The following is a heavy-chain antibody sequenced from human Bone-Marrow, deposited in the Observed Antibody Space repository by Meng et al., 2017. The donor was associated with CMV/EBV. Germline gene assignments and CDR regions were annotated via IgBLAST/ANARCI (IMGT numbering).Heavy chain of an antibody. CDR3: ARSSD. CDR2: IYGGASGT. Sequence: GGSLRLSCAASGFTFDNYAMSWFRQAPGKGLEWVSAIYGGASGTYYADSVKGRFTISRDSSKNTLYLQMSSLRVEDTAVYYCARSSDWGQGTLVTVSS. J-gene: IGHJ4*02. D-gene: IGHD3-16*02. V-gene: IGHV3-23*03. CDR1: GFTFDNYA.